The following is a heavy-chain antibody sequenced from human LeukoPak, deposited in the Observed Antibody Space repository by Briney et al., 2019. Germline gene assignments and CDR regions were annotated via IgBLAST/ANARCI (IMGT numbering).Heavy chain of an antibody. V-gene: IGHV4-59*01. Sequence: SETLSLTCTVSGGSISSYYWSWIRQPPGQGLEWIAYVYYSGSTNYNPSLKSRVTISVDMSKNQFSLKLRSVTAADPAVYYCARTTEGGYTYGYFYYYYMDVWGKGTTVTISS. CDR3: ARTTEGGYTYGYFYYYYMDV. CDR2: VYYSGST. D-gene: IGHD5-18*01. J-gene: IGHJ6*03. CDR1: GGSISSYY.